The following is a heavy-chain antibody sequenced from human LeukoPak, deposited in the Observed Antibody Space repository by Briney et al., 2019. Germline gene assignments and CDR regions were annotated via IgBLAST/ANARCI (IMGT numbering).Heavy chain of an antibody. J-gene: IGHJ4*02. V-gene: IGHV1-2*02. CDR3: ARDLGISGWYAPPLGYFDY. CDR1: GYTFTSYY. CDR2: INPSGGT. D-gene: IGHD6-19*01. Sequence: ASVKVSCKASGYTFTSYYMHWVRQAPGQGLEWMGIINPSGGTNYAQKFQGRVTMTRDTSISTTYMELSRLRSDDTAVYYCARDLGISGWYAPPLGYFDYWGQGTLVTVSS.